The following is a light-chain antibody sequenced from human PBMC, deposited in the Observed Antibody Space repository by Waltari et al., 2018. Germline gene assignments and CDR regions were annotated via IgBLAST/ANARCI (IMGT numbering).Light chain of an antibody. CDR1: ALSDHY. CDR2: KDS. V-gene: IGLV3-25*03. J-gene: IGLJ2*01. Sequence: SYELTQPPSVSVSPGQTARITCSGAALSDHYAYGYQWTPRQAPGVLIYKDSERPSGIPERFSGSSSGTTVTLIISGVQAEDEADYYCQSADSSDTVFGGGTKLTVL. CDR3: QSADSSDTV.